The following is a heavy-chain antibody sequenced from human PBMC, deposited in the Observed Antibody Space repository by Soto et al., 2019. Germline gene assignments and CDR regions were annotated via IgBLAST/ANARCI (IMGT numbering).Heavy chain of an antibody. J-gene: IGHJ5*02. V-gene: IGHV1-8*01. CDR3: AREAARGLNH. Sequence: QVQLVQSGAEVKKPAASVKVSCKASGYTFTSYDIHWVRQATGQGLEWMGWMKPNSGNTGNAQKFKGRVTMTRNTSISTAYMELSSLRSEDTAVYYCAREAARGLNHWGQGTLVTVSS. D-gene: IGHD6-6*01. CDR1: GYTFTSYD. CDR2: MKPNSGNT.